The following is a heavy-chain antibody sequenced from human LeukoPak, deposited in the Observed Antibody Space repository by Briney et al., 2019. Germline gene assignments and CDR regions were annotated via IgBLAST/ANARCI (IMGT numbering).Heavy chain of an antibody. V-gene: IGHV3-23*01. CDR3: AKDLIVGATRYYFDY. Sequence: GGSLRLSCAASGFTFSSYAMSWVRQAPGRGLEWVSAISGSGGSTYYADSVKGRFTISRDNSKNTLYLQMNSLRAEDTAVYYCAKDLIVGATRYYFDYWGQGTLVTVSS. CDR2: ISGSGGST. J-gene: IGHJ4*02. D-gene: IGHD1-26*01. CDR1: GFTFSSYA.